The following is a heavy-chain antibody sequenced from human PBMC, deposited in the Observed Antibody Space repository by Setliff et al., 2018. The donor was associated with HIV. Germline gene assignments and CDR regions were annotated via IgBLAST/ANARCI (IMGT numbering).Heavy chain of an antibody. J-gene: IGHJ4*02. CDR3: ARDPTTVMDYFDY. CDR1: GGTFSNYA. Sequence: SVKVSCKASGGTFSNYAISWVRQAPGQGLEWMGGIIPIFGTGMYAQKFQGRVTITADESTTTAYMELSSLRSDDTAVYYCARDPTTVMDYFDYWGQGTLVTVSS. CDR2: IIPIFGTG. D-gene: IGHD4-17*01. V-gene: IGHV1-69*13.